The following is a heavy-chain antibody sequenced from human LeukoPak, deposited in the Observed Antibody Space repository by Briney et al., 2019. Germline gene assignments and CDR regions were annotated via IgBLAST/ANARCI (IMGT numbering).Heavy chain of an antibody. J-gene: IGHJ4*02. V-gene: IGHV4-39*07. Sequence: PSETLSLTCTVSGGSISSSSYYWGWIRQPPGKGLEWIGSIYYSGSTNYNPSLKSRVTISGDTSKNQFSLRLSSVTAADTAVYYCARASYSYDINGWVPFDYWGQGTLVTVSS. D-gene: IGHD3-22*01. CDR1: GGSISSSSYY. CDR2: IYYSGST. CDR3: ARASYSYDINGWVPFDY.